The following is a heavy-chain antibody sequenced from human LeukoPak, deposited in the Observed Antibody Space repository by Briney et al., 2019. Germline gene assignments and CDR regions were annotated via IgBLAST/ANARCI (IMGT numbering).Heavy chain of an antibody. CDR3: VRDWDHFDFDS. V-gene: IGHV3-74*01. D-gene: IGHD3-9*01. CDR2: IKGDGSHT. CDR1: GFTFSNYW. J-gene: IGHJ5*01. Sequence: GGSLRLSCAASGFTFSNYWMHWVRQAPGKGLVWVSRIKGDGSHTIYADSVKGRFTTSRDNAKNTLYLQMKSLRAEDTAVYYCVRDWDHFDFDSWGQGTLVTVSS.